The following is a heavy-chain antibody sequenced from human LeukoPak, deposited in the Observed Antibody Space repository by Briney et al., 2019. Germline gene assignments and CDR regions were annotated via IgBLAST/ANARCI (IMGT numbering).Heavy chain of an antibody. CDR3: AKANWVSDADAVW. CDR1: GFTFSSYS. V-gene: IGHV3-21*04. CDR2: ISSSSSYI. J-gene: IGHJ4*02. Sequence: PGGSLRLSCAASGFTFSSYSMNWVRQAPGKGLEWVSSISSSSSYIYYADSVKGRFTLSRDDSRNTVYLQLNNLRVEDTAIYYCAKANWVSDADAVWWGQGTLVTVSS. D-gene: IGHD3-16*01.